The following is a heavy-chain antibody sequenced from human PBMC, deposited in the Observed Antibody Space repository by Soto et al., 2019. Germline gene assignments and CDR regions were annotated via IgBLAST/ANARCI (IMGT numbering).Heavy chain of an antibody. CDR3: ARCDGYNKKEYYYYGMDV. D-gene: IGHD5-12*01. V-gene: IGHV1-69*13. J-gene: IGHJ6*02. CDR2: IIPIFGTA. Sequence: SVKVSCKASGGTFSSYAISWVRQAPGQGLEWMGGIIPIFGTANYAQKFQGRVTITADESTSTAYMELSSLRSEDTAVYYCARCDGYNKKEYYYYGMDVWGQGTTVTVSS. CDR1: GGTFSSYA.